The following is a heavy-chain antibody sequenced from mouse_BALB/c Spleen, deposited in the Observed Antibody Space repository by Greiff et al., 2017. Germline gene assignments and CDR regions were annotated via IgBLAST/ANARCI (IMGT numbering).Heavy chain of an antibody. CDR1: GFTFSDYY. Sequence: EVKLMESGGGLVKPGGSLKLSCAASGFTFSDYYMYWVRQTPEKRLEWVATISDGGSYTYYPDSVKGRFTISRDNAKNNLYLQMSRLKSEDTAMYYCAREGDGNYHQAWCAYWGQGTLVTVSA. J-gene: IGHJ3*01. D-gene: IGHD2-1*01. CDR2: ISDGGSYT. V-gene: IGHV5-4*02. CDR3: AREGDGNYHQAWCAY.